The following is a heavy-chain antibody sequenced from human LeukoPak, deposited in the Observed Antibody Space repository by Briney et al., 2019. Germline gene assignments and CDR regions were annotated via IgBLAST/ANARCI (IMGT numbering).Heavy chain of an antibody. CDR2: IIPILGIA. J-gene: IGHJ5*02. V-gene: IGHV1-69*04. Sequence: SVKVSCKASVGTFSSYAISWVRQAPGQGLEWMGRIIPILGIANYAQKFQGRVTITADKSTSTAYMELSSLRSEDTAVYYCARQSIVVVVAASGSWFDPWGQGTLVTVSS. CDR1: VGTFSSYA. D-gene: IGHD2-15*01. CDR3: ARQSIVVVVAASGSWFDP.